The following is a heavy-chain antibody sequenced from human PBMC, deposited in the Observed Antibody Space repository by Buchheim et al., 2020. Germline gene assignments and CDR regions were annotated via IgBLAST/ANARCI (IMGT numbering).Heavy chain of an antibody. Sequence: QVQLVQSGAEVKKPGASVKVSCKASGYTFTGYYMHWVRQAPGQGLEWMGWINPNSGGTNYAQKFQGRVTMTRDTSISTAYMELSRLRSDDTAVYYCARSYYDFWSGYYSGVSYYYYYGMDVWGQGTT. CDR2: INPNSGGT. J-gene: IGHJ6*02. CDR1: GYTFTGYY. V-gene: IGHV1-2*02. D-gene: IGHD3-3*01. CDR3: ARSYYDFWSGYYSGVSYYYYYGMDV.